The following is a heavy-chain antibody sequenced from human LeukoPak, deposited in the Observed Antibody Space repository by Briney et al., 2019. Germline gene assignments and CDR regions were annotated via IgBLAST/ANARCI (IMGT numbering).Heavy chain of an antibody. V-gene: IGHV4-31*03. CDR3: ASMGGSVRGGYYYGMDV. CDR1: GGSISSGGYY. CDR2: IYYSGST. Sequence: SETLSLTCTDSGGSISSGGYYWSWIRQHPGKGLEWIGYIYYSGSTYYNPSLKSRVTISVDTSKNQFSLKLSSVTAADTAVYYCASMGGSVRGGYYYGMDVWGKGTTVTVSS. D-gene: IGHD3-10*01. J-gene: IGHJ6*04.